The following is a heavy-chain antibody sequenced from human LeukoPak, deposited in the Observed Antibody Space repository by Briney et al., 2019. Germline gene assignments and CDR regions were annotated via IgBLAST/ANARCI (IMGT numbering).Heavy chain of an antibody. V-gene: IGHV3-30*19. J-gene: IGHJ4*02. CDR1: GFTFSSYG. CDR2: IADDGKDK. CDR3: ARDRHIAAAGYYFDY. D-gene: IGHD6-25*01. Sequence: GGSLRLSCAASGFTFSSYGMHWVRQAPGKGLEWVAVIADDGKDKHYVESVKGRFTISRDNSKNTLYLQMNSLRVEDTAVYYCARDRHIAAAGYYFDYWGQGTLVTVSS.